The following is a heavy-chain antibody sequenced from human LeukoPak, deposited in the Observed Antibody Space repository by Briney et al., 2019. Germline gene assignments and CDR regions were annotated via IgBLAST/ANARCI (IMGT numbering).Heavy chain of an antibody. CDR2: IYYSGST. CDR1: GGSVSSGIYS. Sequence: SETLSLTCTVSGGSVSSGIYSWSWIRQPPGKGLEWIGYIYYSGSTYYNPSLKSRVTISVDTSKNQFSLKLSSVTAADTAVYYCARDHLGYGLKYYGMDAWGQGTTVTVSS. D-gene: IGHD5-18*01. CDR3: ARDHLGYGLKYYGMDA. V-gene: IGHV4-31*03. J-gene: IGHJ6*02.